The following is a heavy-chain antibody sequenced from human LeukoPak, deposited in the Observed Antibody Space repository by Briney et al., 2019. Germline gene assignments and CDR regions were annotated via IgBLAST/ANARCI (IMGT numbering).Heavy chain of an antibody. CDR3: ARAGDSSSWYPSSYFDC. CDR1: GGSISSYY. V-gene: IGHV4-59*01. Sequence: PSETLSLTCTVSGGSISSYYWSWIRQPPGKGLEWIGYIYYSGSTNYNPSLKSRVTISVDTSKNQFSLKLSSVTAADTAVYYCARAGDSSSWYPSSYFDCWGQGTLVTVSS. D-gene: IGHD6-13*01. J-gene: IGHJ4*02. CDR2: IYYSGST.